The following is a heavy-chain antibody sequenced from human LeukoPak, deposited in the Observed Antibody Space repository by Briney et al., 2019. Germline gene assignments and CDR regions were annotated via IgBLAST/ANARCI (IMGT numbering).Heavy chain of an antibody. CDR3: ARDLLDYYDSSGYSPLGY. D-gene: IGHD3-22*01. V-gene: IGHV3-11*06. CDR2: ISSSTGYT. J-gene: IGHJ4*02. Sequence: GGSLRLSCAASGFAFSDYYMSWIRQAPGKGLEWVSYISSSTGYTNYADSVRGRFTISRDNAKNSVYLQMNSLRAEDTAVYYCARDLLDYYDSSGYSPLGYWGQGTLVTVSS. CDR1: GFAFSDYY.